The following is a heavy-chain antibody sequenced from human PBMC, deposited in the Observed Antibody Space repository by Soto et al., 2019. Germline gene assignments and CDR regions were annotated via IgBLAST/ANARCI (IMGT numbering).Heavy chain of an antibody. CDR2: ISGSGTYT. CDR1: GFTFSSSA. D-gene: IGHD1-26*01. CDR3: ARDIRYEYGAGSYGWFDP. Sequence: GGSLRLSCAASGFTFSSSAMGWVRQAPGKGLEWVSSISGSGTYTYYPDSVRGRFTVSRDNSKNTLYLQMNSLSAEDTALYYCARDIRYEYGAGSYGWFDPWGQGTLVTVSS. J-gene: IGHJ5*01. V-gene: IGHV3-23*01.